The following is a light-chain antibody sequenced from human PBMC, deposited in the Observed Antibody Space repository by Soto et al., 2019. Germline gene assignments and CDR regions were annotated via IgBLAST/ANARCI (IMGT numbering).Light chain of an antibody. CDR3: NSYTTSSTRV. V-gene: IGLV2-14*01. Sequence: QSALTKPASVSGSPGQSITISCTGTSSDVGAYNYVSWYQHHPGKAPKLMIYEVSNRPSGVSNRFSGSKSGNTASLTISGLQAEDEADYYCNSYTTSSTRVFGGGTKLTVL. J-gene: IGLJ3*02. CDR1: SSDVGAYNY. CDR2: EVS.